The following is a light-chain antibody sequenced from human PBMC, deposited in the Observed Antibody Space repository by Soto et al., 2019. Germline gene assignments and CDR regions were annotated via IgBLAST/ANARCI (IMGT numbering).Light chain of an antibody. Sequence: EIVMTQSPATLSVSPGERVTLSCRASQSVKGFLAWYQHKPGQAPRLLIYDASTRATGIPARFSDSGSGTEFTLTISSLQSVDFAVYYCQQYDNWPITFGQGTRLEIK. CDR3: QQYDNWPIT. J-gene: IGKJ5*01. V-gene: IGKV3D-15*01. CDR2: DAS. CDR1: QSVKGF.